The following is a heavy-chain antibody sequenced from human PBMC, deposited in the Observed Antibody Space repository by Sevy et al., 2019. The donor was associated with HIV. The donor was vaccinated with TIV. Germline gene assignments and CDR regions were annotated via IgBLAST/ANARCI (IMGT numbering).Heavy chain of an antibody. CDR3: ARDQAESSSTGGLDS. V-gene: IGHV4-61*01. Sequence: SQTLSLTCSVSGASVSSGSFFWTWIRQPPGKGLEWIGYINYSGSTNYNPSLKSRVTFSVDTWKNQFSLKLRSVTAADTAVYYCARDQAESSSTGGLDSWGPGALVTVSS. J-gene: IGHJ4*02. D-gene: IGHD6-6*01. CDR1: GASVSSGSFF. CDR2: INYSGST.